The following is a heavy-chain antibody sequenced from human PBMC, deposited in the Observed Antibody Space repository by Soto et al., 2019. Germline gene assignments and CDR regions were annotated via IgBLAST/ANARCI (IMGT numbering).Heavy chain of an antibody. Sequence: LFLTYAGSSASIRIGDVYWGGSRTPPGKGLEWIGYIYYRGRTAYNPSLKSRIIISIDTSKNQFSLSLDSLNAADTAVYYCAGELSNSPEYFDFWGLGTLVTVSS. V-gene: IGHV4-30-4*01. CDR1: SASIRIGDVY. J-gene: IGHJ4*02. CDR3: AGELSNSPEYFDF. CDR2: IYYRGRT. D-gene: IGHD6-6*01.